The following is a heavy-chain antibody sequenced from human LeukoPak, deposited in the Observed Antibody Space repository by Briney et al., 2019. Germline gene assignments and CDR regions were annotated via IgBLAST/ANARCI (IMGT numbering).Heavy chain of an antibody. V-gene: IGHV1-18*01. J-gene: IGHJ4*02. CDR1: GYTFTSYG. CDR2: ISAYNGNT. CDR3: ARDRLPNWKGRSCFDY. D-gene: IGHD1-1*01. Sequence: ASVKVSCKASGYTFTSYGISWVRQAPGQGLEWMGWISAYNGNTNYAQKLQGRVTMTTDTSTSTAYMELRSLRSDDTAVYYCARDRLPNWKGRSCFDYWGQGTLVTVSS.